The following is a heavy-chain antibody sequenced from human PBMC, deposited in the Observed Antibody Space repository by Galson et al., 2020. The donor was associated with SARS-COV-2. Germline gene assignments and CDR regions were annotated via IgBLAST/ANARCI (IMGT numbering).Heavy chain of an antibody. Sequence: GGSLRLSCAASGFTFSNAWMSWVRQAPGKGLEWVGSIKSKTDGGTTDYAAPAKGRFTISRDDSKNTLYLQMNSLKTEDTAVYYCTTDHGDDYVWGSCGDGFDIWGQVTMVTVSS. CDR3: TTDHGDDYVWGSCGDGFDI. CDR1: GFTFSNAW. D-gene: IGHD3-16*01. CDR2: IKSKTDGGTT. V-gene: IGHV3-15*01. J-gene: IGHJ3*02.